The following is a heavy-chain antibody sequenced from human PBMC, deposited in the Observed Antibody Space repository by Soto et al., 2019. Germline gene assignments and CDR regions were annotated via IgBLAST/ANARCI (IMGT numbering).Heavy chain of an antibody. CDR2: IRSKANSYAT. V-gene: IGHV3-73*01. CDR1: GFTFSGSA. CDR3: TSLLGYSSGWRYGMDV. J-gene: IGHJ6*02. Sequence: PGGSLRLSCAASGFTFSGSAMPWVRQASGKGLKWVGRIRSKANSYATAFAASVKGRFTISRDDSKNTAYLQMNSLKTEDTAVYYCTSLLGYSSGWRYGMDVWGQGTTVTVSS. D-gene: IGHD6-19*01.